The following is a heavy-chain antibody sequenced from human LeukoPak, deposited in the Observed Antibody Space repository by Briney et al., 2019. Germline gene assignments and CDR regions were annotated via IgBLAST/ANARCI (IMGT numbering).Heavy chain of an antibody. CDR1: GFTFSSYS. D-gene: IGHD6-13*01. J-gene: IGHJ4*02. V-gene: IGHV3-21*01. Sequence: PGGSLRLSCAASGFTFSSYSMNWVRQAPGKGLEWVSSISSSSSYIYYADSVKGRFTISRDNAKNSLYLQMTSLRAEDTALYYCARIMSSNWYAVDWGQGTLVTVSS. CDR3: ARIMSSNWYAVD. CDR2: ISSSSSYI.